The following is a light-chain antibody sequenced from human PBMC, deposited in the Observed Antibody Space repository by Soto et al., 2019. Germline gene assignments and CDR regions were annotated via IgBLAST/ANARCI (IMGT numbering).Light chain of an antibody. Sequence: DIVMTQSPATLSVSPGERATLSCRASQSVSSDLAWYHQKPGQAPRLLIYSASTRDTGIPARFSGSGSGTEFTLTINSLQSEDFALYYCQQYNNWPRTFGQGTKVDIK. CDR1: QSVSSD. CDR3: QQYNNWPRT. J-gene: IGKJ1*01. V-gene: IGKV3-15*01. CDR2: SAS.